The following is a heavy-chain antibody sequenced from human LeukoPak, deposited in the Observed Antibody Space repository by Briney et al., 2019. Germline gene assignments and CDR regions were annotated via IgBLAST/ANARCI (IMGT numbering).Heavy chain of an antibody. Sequence: AGGSLRLSCAASGFTFSNAYMNWVRQAPGKGLEWVSVISGSGGSTYYADSVKGRFTISRDNSKNTLYLQMNSLRAEDTAVYYCAKGSGSKAFDIWGQGTMVTISS. CDR2: ISGSGGST. D-gene: IGHD3-10*01. V-gene: IGHV3-23*01. CDR3: AKGSGSKAFDI. J-gene: IGHJ3*02. CDR1: GFTFSNAY.